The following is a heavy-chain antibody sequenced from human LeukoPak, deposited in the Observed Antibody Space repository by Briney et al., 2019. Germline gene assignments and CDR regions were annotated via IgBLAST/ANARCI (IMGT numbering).Heavy chain of an antibody. CDR2: ISSSGSTI. Sequence: GGSLRLSCAASGFTFSSYEMNWVRQAPGKGLEWVSYISSSGSTIYYADSVKGRFTISRDNAKNSLYLQMNSLRAEGTAVYYCARADIAVAGTYDYWGQGTLVTVSS. V-gene: IGHV3-48*03. J-gene: IGHJ4*02. D-gene: IGHD6-19*01. CDR1: GFTFSSYE. CDR3: ARADIAVAGTYDY.